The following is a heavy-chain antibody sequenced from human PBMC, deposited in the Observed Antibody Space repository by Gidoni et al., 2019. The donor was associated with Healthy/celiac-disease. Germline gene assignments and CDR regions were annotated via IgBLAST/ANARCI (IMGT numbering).Heavy chain of an antibody. V-gene: IGHV3-23*01. Sequence: VQLSESGGGLVQPGGSLRVACAAYGLTFYSYAMSWVRQAPGKGLEWVSAISGRGGSTYSADSVKGRFTISRDNSKNTLDLQMNSLRAEDTAVYYCAKGGEGITIFGVVNFDYWGQGTLVTVSS. J-gene: IGHJ4*02. D-gene: IGHD3-3*01. CDR1: GLTFYSYA. CDR2: ISGRGGST. CDR3: AKGGEGITIFGVVNFDY.